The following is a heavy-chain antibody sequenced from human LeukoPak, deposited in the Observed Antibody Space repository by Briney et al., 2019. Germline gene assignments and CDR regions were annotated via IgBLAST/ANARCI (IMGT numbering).Heavy chain of an antibody. Sequence: SETLSLTCAVSGGAISSGGYSWSWIRQPPGKGLEWIGYIYHSGSTYYNPSLKSRVTISVDRSKNQFSLKLSSVTATDTAVYYCARVRIVVVRGVIIPDASDIWGQGTMVTVSS. D-gene: IGHD3-10*01. CDR3: ARVRIVVVRGVIIPDASDI. CDR1: GGAISSGGYS. J-gene: IGHJ3*02. V-gene: IGHV4-30-2*01. CDR2: IYHSGST.